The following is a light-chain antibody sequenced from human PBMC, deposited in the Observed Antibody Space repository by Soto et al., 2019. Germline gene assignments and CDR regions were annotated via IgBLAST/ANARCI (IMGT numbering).Light chain of an antibody. CDR1: QSISSY. CDR2: AAS. V-gene: IGKV1-39*01. J-gene: IGKJ2*01. Sequence: DIQMTKNTSSLSASVGDSVTITCRASQSISSYLNWYQQKPGKAPKLLIYAASSLQSGVPSRFSGSGSGTDFTLTISSLQPEDCATYYWQQSYGTRLRYTLGQGTEVDI. CDR3: QQSYGTRLRYT.